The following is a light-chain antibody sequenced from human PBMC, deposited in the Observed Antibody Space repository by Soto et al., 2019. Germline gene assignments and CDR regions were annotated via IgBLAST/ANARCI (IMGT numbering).Light chain of an antibody. CDR3: QQYNNWPRT. V-gene: IGKV3-15*01. Sequence: EIVLTQSPATLSLSPGERATLSCRASQSVNSNLAWYQQKPGQAPRLLIYGASTRGTGIPARFSGSGSGTEFTLTISSLQSEDFAAYYCQQYNNWPRTFGQGTKVDIK. CDR2: GAS. J-gene: IGKJ1*01. CDR1: QSVNSN.